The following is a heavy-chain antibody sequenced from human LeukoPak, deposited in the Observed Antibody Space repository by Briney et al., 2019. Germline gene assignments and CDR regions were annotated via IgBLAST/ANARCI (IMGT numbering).Heavy chain of an antibody. CDR2: TYYRSKWYN. V-gene: IGHV6-1*01. CDR3: ASSTIATRGGNWFDS. D-gene: IGHD3-10*01. J-gene: IGHJ5*01. Sequence: SQTLSLTCAISGDSVSSNSAGWNWIRQSPSRGLEWLGKTYYRSKWYNDYEISVKSRITITPATSKNQFSLQLNSVTPEDTAVYYCASSTIATRGGNWFDSWGQGTLVTVSS. CDR1: GDSVSSNSAG.